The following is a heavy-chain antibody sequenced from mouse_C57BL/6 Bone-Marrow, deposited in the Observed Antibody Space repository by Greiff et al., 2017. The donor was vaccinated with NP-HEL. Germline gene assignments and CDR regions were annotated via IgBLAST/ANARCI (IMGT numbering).Heavy chain of an antibody. D-gene: IGHD2-5*01. CDR3: AKDSNFWYFDV. Sequence: QVQLQQSGAELARPGASVKLSCKASGYTFTSYGISWVKQRTGQGLEWIGEIYPRSGNTYYNEKFKGKATLTADKSSSTAYMELRSLTYEDSAVYFCAKDSNFWYFDVWGTGTTVTVSS. CDR1: GYTFTSYG. J-gene: IGHJ1*03. V-gene: IGHV1-81*01. CDR2: IYPRSGNT.